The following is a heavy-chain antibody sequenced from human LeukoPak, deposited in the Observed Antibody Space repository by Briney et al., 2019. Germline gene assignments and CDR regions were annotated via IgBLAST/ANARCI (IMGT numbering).Heavy chain of an antibody. CDR3: AKRTCSGTTCYPLDS. CDR2: IIGNGART. Sequence: GGSQRLSCVASGFTFSVAGMHWVRQAPGKGLEWVSAIIGNGARTYYTDPVKGRFTISRDNSKNTLYLQMNSLRAEDTGVYYCAKRTCSGTTCYPLDSWGRGTLVTVSS. J-gene: IGHJ4*02. D-gene: IGHD6-19*01. CDR1: GFTFSVAG. V-gene: IGHV3-23*01.